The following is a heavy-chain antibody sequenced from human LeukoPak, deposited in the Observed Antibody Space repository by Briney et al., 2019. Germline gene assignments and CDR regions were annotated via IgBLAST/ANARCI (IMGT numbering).Heavy chain of an antibody. CDR2: IYYSGST. CDR1: GVSISSSSYY. CDR3: ARGAPSVKQWLTNFDY. D-gene: IGHD6-19*01. V-gene: IGHV4-39*07. J-gene: IGHJ4*02. Sequence: SETLSLTCTVSGVSISSSSYYWGWIRQPPGKGLEWIGSIYYSGSTYYNPSLKSRVTISVDTSKNQFSLKLSSVTAADTAVYYCARGAPSVKQWLTNFDYWGQGTLVTVSS.